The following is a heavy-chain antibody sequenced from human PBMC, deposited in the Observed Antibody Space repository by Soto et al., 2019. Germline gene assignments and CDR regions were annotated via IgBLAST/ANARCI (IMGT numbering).Heavy chain of an antibody. CDR1: GFTFSSYG. CDR3: AGGRGSFLDA. D-gene: IGHD1-26*01. V-gene: IGHV3-33*01. J-gene: IGHJ4*02. Sequence: GGSLRLSCAASGFTFSSYGMHWVRQAPGKGLEWVAVIWYDGSNKYYADSVKDRFTISRDNSKNTLYLQMNSLRAEDAVVYDGAGGRGSFLDAGGRGTLVPVSS. CDR2: IWYDGSNK.